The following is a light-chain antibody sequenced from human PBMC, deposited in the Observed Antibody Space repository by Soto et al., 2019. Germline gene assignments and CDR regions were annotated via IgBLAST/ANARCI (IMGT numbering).Light chain of an antibody. J-gene: IGKJ5*01. CDR2: GAS. CDR1: QTVSSNY. V-gene: IGKV3-20*01. CDR3: QQYTGPPTT. Sequence: IVLPQSPGTLSLSPGEQAPLSCRASQTVSSNYLAWCQQRPGQAPRLLIYGASTRAAGIPDRFSGSGSGTDFTLTITRLEPEDSAVYFCQQYTGPPTTFGQGTRLEIK.